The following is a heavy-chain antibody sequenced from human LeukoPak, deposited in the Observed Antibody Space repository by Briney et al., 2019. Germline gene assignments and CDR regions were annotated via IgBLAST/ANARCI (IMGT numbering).Heavy chain of an antibody. CDR2: IYSGGST. CDR1: GFTVSSNY. CDR3: ARARVRGVTVWFDP. V-gene: IGHV3-53*01. J-gene: IGHJ5*02. D-gene: IGHD3-10*01. Sequence: GGSLRLSCAASGFTVSSNYMSWVRQAPGKGLEWVSVIYSGGSTYYADSVKGRFTISRDNSKNTLYLQMNSLRAEDTAVYYCARARVRGVTVWFDPWGQGTLVTVSS.